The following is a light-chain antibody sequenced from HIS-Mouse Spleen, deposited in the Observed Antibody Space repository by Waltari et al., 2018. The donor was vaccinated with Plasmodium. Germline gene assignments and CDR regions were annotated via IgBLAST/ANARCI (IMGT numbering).Light chain of an antibody. CDR3: QQYYSYPLT. V-gene: IGKV1-8*01. Sequence: AIRMTQSPSSFSASTGDRVTITCRASQGISSYLAWYQQKPGKAPKLLSYAASTLQSGVPSRLSGSGSGTDFTLTISCLQSEDFATYYCQQYYSYPLTFGGGTKVEIK. CDR1: QGISSY. J-gene: IGKJ4*01. CDR2: AAS.